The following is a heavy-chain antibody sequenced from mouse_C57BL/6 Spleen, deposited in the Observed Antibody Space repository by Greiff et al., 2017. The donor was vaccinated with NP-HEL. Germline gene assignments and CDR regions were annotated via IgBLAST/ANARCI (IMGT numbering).Heavy chain of an antibody. Sequence: QVQLQQSGAELVRPGTSVKVSCKASGYAFTNYLIEWVKQRPGQGLEWIGVINPGSGGTNYNEKFKGKATLTADKSSSTAYMQLSSLTSEDSAVYFCAAYYSHYYAMDYWGQGTSVTVSS. V-gene: IGHV1-54*01. CDR1: GYAFTNYL. J-gene: IGHJ4*01. CDR2: INPGSGGT. CDR3: AAYYSHYYAMDY. D-gene: IGHD2-12*01.